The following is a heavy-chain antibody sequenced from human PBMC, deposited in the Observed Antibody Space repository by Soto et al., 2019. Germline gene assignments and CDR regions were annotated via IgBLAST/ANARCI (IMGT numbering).Heavy chain of an antibody. Sequence: SETLSLTCAVHRGSFNAYSWTWIRQPPGKGLEWIGEIDHSGSTTYNPSLKSRIIMSVDTSKNQFSLNVSSMTAADTAVSYCARGLRYSGMDVWGQGTTVTVSS. J-gene: IGHJ6*02. CDR3: ARGLRYSGMDV. CDR2: IDHSGST. CDR1: RGSFNAYS. V-gene: IGHV4-34*01.